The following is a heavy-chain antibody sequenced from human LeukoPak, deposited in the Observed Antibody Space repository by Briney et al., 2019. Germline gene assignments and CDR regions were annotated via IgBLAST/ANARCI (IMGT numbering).Heavy chain of an antibody. V-gene: IGHV3-23*01. J-gene: IGHJ4*02. CDR1: GFTFNNYA. Sequence: GGSLRLSCATSGFTFNNYAMTWVRQAPGKGLEWVSAITGSGVSTYYADAVKGRVTISRDNSKNILYLQLNSLRAEDTAVYYCAKLKQWQPQRYFFEYWGQGALVTVAS. CDR2: ITGSGVST. D-gene: IGHD6-19*01. CDR3: AKLKQWQPQRYFFEY.